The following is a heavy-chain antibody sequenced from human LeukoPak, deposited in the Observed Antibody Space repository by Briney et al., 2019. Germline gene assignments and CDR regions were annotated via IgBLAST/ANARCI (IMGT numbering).Heavy chain of an antibody. CDR2: ISAYNGNT. Sequence: GASVKVSCKASGYTFTSYGISWVRQAPGQGLEWMGWISAYNGNTNNAQKLQGRVTMTTDTSTSTAYMELRSLRSDDTAVYYCARDYHYYGSGSPFDYWGQGTLVTVSS. D-gene: IGHD3-10*01. CDR3: ARDYHYYGSGSPFDY. J-gene: IGHJ4*02. V-gene: IGHV1-18*01. CDR1: GYTFTSYG.